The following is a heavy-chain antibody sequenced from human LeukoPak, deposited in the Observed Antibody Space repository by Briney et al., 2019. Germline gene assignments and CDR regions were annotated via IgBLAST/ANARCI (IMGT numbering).Heavy chain of an antibody. CDR2: ISWNSGSI. V-gene: IGHV3-9*01. D-gene: IGHD3-10*01. Sequence: GGSLRLSCAASGFTFDDYAMHWVRQAPGKGLEWVSGISWNSGSIGYADSVKGRFTISRDNAKNSLYLQMNSLRAEDTALYYCAKASFQGVIIPDAFDIWGQRTMVTASS. J-gene: IGHJ3*02. CDR1: GFTFDDYA. CDR3: AKASFQGVIIPDAFDI.